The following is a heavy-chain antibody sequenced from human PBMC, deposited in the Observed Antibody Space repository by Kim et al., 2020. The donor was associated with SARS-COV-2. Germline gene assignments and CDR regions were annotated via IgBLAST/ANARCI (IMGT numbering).Heavy chain of an antibody. D-gene: IGHD6-13*01. CDR2: INAGNGNT. CDR3: ARDSKQQLVLRVLWYYFDY. CDR1: GYTFTSYA. J-gene: IGHJ4*02. V-gene: IGHV1-3*01. Sequence: ASVKVSCKASGYTFTSYAMHWVRQAPGQRLEWMGWINAGNGNTKYSQKFQGRVTITRDTSASTAYMELSSLRSEDTAVYYCARDSKQQLVLRVLWYYFDYWGQGPLVTVSS.